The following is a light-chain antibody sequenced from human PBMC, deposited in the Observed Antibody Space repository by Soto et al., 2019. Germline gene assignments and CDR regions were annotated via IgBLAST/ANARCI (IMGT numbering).Light chain of an antibody. J-gene: IGKJ3*01. CDR1: QSVSSNY. CDR2: GAS. Sequence: EIVMTQSPGTLSLSPGETATLSCRASQSVSSNYVAWFHQKPGQAPRLLIYGASSRATGIPDRFSASGSGTDLTLTISRLEPEDSAVYYCQQYGRLPFTFGPGTKVDIK. V-gene: IGKV3-20*01. CDR3: QQYGRLPFT.